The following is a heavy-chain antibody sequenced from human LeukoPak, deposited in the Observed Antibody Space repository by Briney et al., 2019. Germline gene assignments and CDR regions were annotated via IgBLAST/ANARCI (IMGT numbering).Heavy chain of an antibody. V-gene: IGHV4-34*01. Sequence: TSETLSLTCAVYWGSFSGHFWSCVRQSPGKGLEWIGEINHSGSTNYNPSLKRRVTISVDTSKKLFSLSLTSVTGADTAVFYCGRGGIGGMDVWGQGSTVIVSS. CDR2: INHSGST. D-gene: IGHD1-20*01. CDR1: WGSFSGHF. J-gene: IGHJ6*02. CDR3: GRGGIGGMDV.